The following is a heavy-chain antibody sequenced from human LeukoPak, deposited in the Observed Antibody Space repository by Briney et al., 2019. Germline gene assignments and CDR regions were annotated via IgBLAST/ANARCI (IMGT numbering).Heavy chain of an antibody. J-gene: IGHJ5*02. CDR1: GFTFSDYY. CDR2: ISSSSSYT. Sequence: GGSLRLSCAASGFTFSDYYMSWIRQAPGKGLEWVSYISSSSSYTNYADSVKGRFTISRDNAKNSLYLQMNSLRAEDTAVYYCARGPQYYDFWNGYSPWGQGTLVTVSS. V-gene: IGHV3-11*05. D-gene: IGHD3-3*01. CDR3: ARGPQYYDFWNGYSP.